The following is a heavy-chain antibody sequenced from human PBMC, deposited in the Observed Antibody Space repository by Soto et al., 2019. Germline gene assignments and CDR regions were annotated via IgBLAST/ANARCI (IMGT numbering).Heavy chain of an antibody. CDR2: INPNGGAT. J-gene: IGHJ6*03. V-gene: IGHV1-2*02. CDR1: GDSFTDYY. CDR3: ARESGGATATLDYYYFYMDV. D-gene: IGHD5-12*01. Sequence: GPSVTVSCKTSGDSFTDYYIHWVRQAPGQGLEWMGWINPNGGATKYAQKFQGRVTVTRDTSIRTVYMELSSLRSDDTAVYYCARESGGATATLDYYYFYMDVWGKGTTVTVSS.